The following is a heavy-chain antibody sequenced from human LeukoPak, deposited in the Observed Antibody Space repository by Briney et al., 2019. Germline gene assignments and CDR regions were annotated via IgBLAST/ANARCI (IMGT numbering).Heavy chain of an antibody. D-gene: IGHD2-15*01. CDR1: GFTFSSYS. J-gene: IGHJ6*03. CDR2: ISGSSSTI. Sequence: PGRSLRLSCAASGFTFSSYSMNWVRQAPGKGLEWLSYISGSSSTIYDADSVKVRFTISRDNAKNSLYLQMNSLRAEDTAVYYCARESLGYCSGSTCYYFCMDFWGKGTTVTVSS. V-gene: IGHV3-48*04. CDR3: ARESLGYCSGSTCYYFCMDF.